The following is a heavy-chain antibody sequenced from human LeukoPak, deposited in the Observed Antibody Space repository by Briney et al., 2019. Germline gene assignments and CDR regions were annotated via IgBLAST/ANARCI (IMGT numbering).Heavy chain of an antibody. CDR2: ISSSSSYI. Sequence: PGGSPRLSCAASGFTFSSYSMNWVRQAPGKGLEWVSSISSSSSYIYYAHSVKGRFTISRDNAKNSLYLQMNSLRAEDTAVYFCARVVPPLYHFDYWGQGTLVTVSS. D-gene: IGHD2-2*02. CDR1: GFTFSSYS. J-gene: IGHJ4*02. CDR3: ARVVPPLYHFDY. V-gene: IGHV3-21*01.